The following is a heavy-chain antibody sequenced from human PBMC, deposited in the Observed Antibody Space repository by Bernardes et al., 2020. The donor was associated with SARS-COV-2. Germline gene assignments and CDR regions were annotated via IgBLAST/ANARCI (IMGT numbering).Heavy chain of an antibody. D-gene: IGHD6-19*01. V-gene: IGHV4-39*01. J-gene: IGHJ4*02. Sequence: SETLSLTRTVSGGSISSSSYYWGWIRQPPGKGLEWIGSIYYSGSTYYNPSLKSRVTISVDTSKNQFSLKLSSVTAADTAVYYCASLGIAVAEGYWGQGTLVTVSS. CDR2: IYYSGST. CDR1: GGSISSSSYY. CDR3: ASLGIAVAEGY.